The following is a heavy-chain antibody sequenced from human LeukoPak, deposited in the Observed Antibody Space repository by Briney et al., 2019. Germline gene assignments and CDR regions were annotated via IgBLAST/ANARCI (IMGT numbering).Heavy chain of an antibody. Sequence: GGSLRLSCAASGFTFSNFAMSWVRQAPGKGLEWVSGISGSDGGTYYADSVKGRLIISRDNSKNTLYLQMNSLRAEDTAVYYCAKALLYCSSTSCYDYYYYGMDVWGQGTTVTVSS. V-gene: IGHV3-23*01. J-gene: IGHJ6*02. CDR2: ISGSDGGT. CDR3: AKALLYCSSTSCYDYYYYGMDV. D-gene: IGHD2-2*01. CDR1: GFTFSNFA.